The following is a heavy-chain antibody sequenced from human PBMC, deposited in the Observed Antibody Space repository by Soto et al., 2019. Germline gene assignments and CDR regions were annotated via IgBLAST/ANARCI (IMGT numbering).Heavy chain of an antibody. CDR1: GFTFSSYW. CDR2: INQDGNED. V-gene: IGHV3-7*01. D-gene: IGHD2-21*02. Sequence: GGSLRLSCAASGFTFSSYWMNWVRQAPGKGLEWVANINQDGNEDNLLDSVKGRFTISGDNAKNSLFLQMNSLRVDDTAVYYCARNGDGHHDFLDYWGQGALVTVSS. J-gene: IGHJ4*02. CDR3: ARNGDGHHDFLDY.